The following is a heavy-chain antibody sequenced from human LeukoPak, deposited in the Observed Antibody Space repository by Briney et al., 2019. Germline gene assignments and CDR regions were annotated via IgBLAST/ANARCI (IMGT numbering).Heavy chain of an antibody. CDR1: GYTLTELS. D-gene: IGHD1-26*01. CDR3: ATAHSGSYLYID. CDR2: FDPEDGET. V-gene: IGHV1-24*01. J-gene: IGHJ6*02. Sequence: ASVKVSCKVSGYTLTELSMHWVRQAPGKGLEWMGGFDPEDGETIYAQKFQGRVTMTEDTSTDTAYMELSSLRSEDTAVYYCATAHSGSYLYIDWGQGTTVTVSS.